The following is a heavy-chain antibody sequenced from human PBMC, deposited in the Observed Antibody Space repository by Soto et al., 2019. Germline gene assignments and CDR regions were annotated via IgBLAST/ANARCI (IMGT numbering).Heavy chain of an antibody. Sequence: SVKVSCKASGVTFSSYTLRWVRHAPEQGLEWMGRIIPILGIANYAQKFQGRVTITADKATSTAYMELSSLRSEDTAVYYCARSGGITIFGDTPNWFAPWGQGTLVTVSS. V-gene: IGHV1-69*02. D-gene: IGHD3-3*01. CDR1: GVTFSSYT. CDR3: ARSGGITIFGDTPNWFAP. J-gene: IGHJ5*02. CDR2: IIPILGIA.